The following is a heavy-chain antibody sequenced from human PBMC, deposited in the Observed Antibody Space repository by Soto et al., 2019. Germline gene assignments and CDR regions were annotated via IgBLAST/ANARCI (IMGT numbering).Heavy chain of an antibody. CDR3: AHILAVPGYYFDS. CDR1: GFSLSTSGVA. D-gene: IGHD6-19*01. V-gene: IGHV2-5*01. J-gene: IGHJ4*02. Sequence: QITLKESGPTLVKPTQTLTLTCTFSGFSLSTSGVAVGWIRQPPGKALEWLALIYWNDDKRYSPSLESRVTIIKATSKNQVVLSMTTMDPVDTATYYCAHILAVPGYYFDSWGQGTLVTVSS. CDR2: IYWNDDK.